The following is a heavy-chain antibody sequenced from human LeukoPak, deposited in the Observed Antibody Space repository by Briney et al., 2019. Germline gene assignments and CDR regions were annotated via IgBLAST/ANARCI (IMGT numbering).Heavy chain of an antibody. CDR1: GYTFTSYG. CDR3: ARGSRRYYDFWSGYYTYDY. J-gene: IGHJ4*02. D-gene: IGHD3-3*01. Sequence: ASVKVSCKASGYTFTSYGISWVRQAPGQGLEWMGWISAYNGNTNYAQKFQGRVAMTTDTSTNTADMELRSLRSDDTAIYFCARGSRRYYDFWSGYYTYDYWGQGTLVTVSS. V-gene: IGHV1-18*01. CDR2: ISAYNGNT.